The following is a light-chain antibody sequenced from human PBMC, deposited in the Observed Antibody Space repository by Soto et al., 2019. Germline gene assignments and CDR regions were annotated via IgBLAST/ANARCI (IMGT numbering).Light chain of an antibody. V-gene: IGKV4-1*01. J-gene: IGKJ2*01. CDR1: QSVLYSSNNKNY. CDR3: QQYYSTPYT. Sequence: DIVMTQSPDSLAVSLGERATINCKSSQSVLYSSNNKNYLAWYQQKPGQPPKLLIYWASTRESGVPDRFSGSGSAKDFTLTISSLQAEDVAVYYCQQYYSTPYTFGQGTKLEIK. CDR2: WAS.